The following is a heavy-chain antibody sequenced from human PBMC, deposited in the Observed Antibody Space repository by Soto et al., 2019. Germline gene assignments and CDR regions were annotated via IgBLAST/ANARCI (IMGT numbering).Heavy chain of an antibody. CDR1: GFTFSSYG. V-gene: IGHV3-30*18. D-gene: IGHD3-3*01. CDR2: ISYDGSNK. Sequence: GGSLRLSCAASGFTFSSYGMHWFRQAPVKGLEWVAVISYDGSNKYYADSVKGRFTISRDNSKNTLYLQMNSLRAEDTAVYYCAKDASDYDFWGGYYAFDYWGQGTLVTVSS. CDR3: AKDASDYDFWGGYYAFDY. J-gene: IGHJ4*02.